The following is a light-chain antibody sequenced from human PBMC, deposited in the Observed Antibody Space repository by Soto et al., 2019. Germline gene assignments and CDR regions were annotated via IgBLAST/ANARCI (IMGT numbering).Light chain of an antibody. CDR1: QSAGNF. CDR2: DAS. CDR3: QHYNSYSEA. V-gene: IGKV3D-15*01. J-gene: IGKJ1*01. Sequence: EIVMTQSPATLSVSPGETASLSCRASQSAGNFLAWYQQKPGQAPRLLIYDASNRATGIPARFSGSGSGTDFTLTISSLQPDDFSTYYCQHYNSYSEAFGQGTKVDIK.